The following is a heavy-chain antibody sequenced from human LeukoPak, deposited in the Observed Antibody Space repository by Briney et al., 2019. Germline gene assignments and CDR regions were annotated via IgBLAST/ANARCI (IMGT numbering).Heavy chain of an antibody. D-gene: IGHD4-11*01. Sequence: PGGSLRLSCAASGFTFSDYYMSWIRQAPGKGLEWVSYISSSGSTIYYADSVKGRFTISRDNSKNTLYLQMNSLRAEDTAVYYCAKAREVTVNYYYYYGMDVWGQGTTVTVSS. CDR1: GFTFSDYY. CDR2: ISSSGSTI. CDR3: AKAREVTVNYYYYYGMDV. J-gene: IGHJ6*02. V-gene: IGHV3-11*01.